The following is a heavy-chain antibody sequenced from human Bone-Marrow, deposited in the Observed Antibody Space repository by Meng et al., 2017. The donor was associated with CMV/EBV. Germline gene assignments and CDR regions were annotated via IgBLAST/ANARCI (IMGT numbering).Heavy chain of an antibody. Sequence: GSLRLSCTVSGGSISSSSYYWGWIRQPPGKGLEWIGSIYYSGSTYYNPSLKSRVTISVDTSKNQFSLKLRSVTAADTAVYYCAIPRGIAARPWNWFDPWGQGTLVTVSS. D-gene: IGHD6-6*01. J-gene: IGHJ5*02. CDR2: IYYSGST. CDR3: AIPRGIAARPWNWFDP. V-gene: IGHV4-39*07. CDR1: GGSISSSSYY.